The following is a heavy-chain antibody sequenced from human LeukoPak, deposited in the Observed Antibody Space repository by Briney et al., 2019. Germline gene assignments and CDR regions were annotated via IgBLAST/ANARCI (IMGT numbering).Heavy chain of an antibody. CDR2: INAGNGNT. V-gene: IGHV1-3*01. D-gene: IGHD4-17*01. CDR1: GYTSTGYY. Sequence: ASVKVSCKASGYTSTGYYMHWVRQAPGQRLEWVGWINAGNGNTKYSQKFQGRVTITRDTSASTAYMELSSLRSEDTAVYYCARSDGTVSFPMYGMDVWGQGTTVTVSS. J-gene: IGHJ6*02. CDR3: ARSDGTVSFPMYGMDV.